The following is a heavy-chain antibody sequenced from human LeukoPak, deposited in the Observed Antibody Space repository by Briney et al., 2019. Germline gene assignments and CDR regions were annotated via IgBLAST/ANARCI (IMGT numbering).Heavy chain of an antibody. CDR3: AASKCVTTSWPHY. Sequence: SETLSLTCTVSGASIICYYWSWIRQPAGKGLEWVGRFSTSGSTNYNPSLKSRVTMSVDTSKNQFSLKLSSVTAADTAVYYCAASKCVTTSWPHYWGQGTLVTVSS. J-gene: IGHJ4*02. CDR1: GASIICYY. D-gene: IGHD2-2*01. V-gene: IGHV4-4*07. CDR2: FSTSGST.